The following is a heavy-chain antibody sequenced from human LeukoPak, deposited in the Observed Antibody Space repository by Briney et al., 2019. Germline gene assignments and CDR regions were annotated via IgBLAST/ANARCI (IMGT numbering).Heavy chain of an antibody. CDR2: ISTYNGNT. CDR1: DYTFTNYG. V-gene: IGHV1-18*01. D-gene: IGHD2-2*02. J-gene: IGHJ4*02. Sequence: ASVKVSFKASDYTFTNYGISWVRQAPGQGLEWMGWISTYNGNTNYAQNLQGRVTMTTDTSTSTAYMELRSLRSDDTAVYYCARDCSSSSCYNVYWGQGTLVTVPS. CDR3: ARDCSSSSCYNVY.